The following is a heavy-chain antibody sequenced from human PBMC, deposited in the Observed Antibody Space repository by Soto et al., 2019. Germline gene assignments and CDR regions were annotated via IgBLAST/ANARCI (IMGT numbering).Heavy chain of an antibody. D-gene: IGHD3-9*01. J-gene: IGHJ6*02. V-gene: IGHV4-39*01. Sequence: SETLSLTCSVSGASISSRSYYWGWIRQPPGKGLEWIGNIFYNGDTYYNPSLKSRLTISVDTSQNQFSLKLTSVTAADTAVYYCARLDLAYYGLDVWGQGSTVTVSS. CDR1: GASISSRSYY. CDR3: ARLDLAYYGLDV. CDR2: IFYNGDT.